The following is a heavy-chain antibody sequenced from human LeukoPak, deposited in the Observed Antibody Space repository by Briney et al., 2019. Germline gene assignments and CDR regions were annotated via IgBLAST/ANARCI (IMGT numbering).Heavy chain of an antibody. CDR3: TTFRTARNYDINGYYCS. CDR2: IKSKADGGTA. V-gene: IGHV3-15*01. J-gene: IGHJ4*02. Sequence: GGSLRLSCAASGFTFSNAWMSWVRQAPGKGLEWVGRIKSKADGGTADYASPLQGRFTISRDDSTSTLYLQLNSLNTEDTAVYYCTTFRTARNYDINGYYCSRGQGTLVTVSS. D-gene: IGHD3-22*01. CDR1: GFTFSNAW.